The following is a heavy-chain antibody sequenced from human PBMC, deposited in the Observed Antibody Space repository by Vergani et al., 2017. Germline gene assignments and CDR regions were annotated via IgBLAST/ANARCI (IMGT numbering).Heavy chain of an antibody. J-gene: IGHJ6*02. CDR1: GGSISSGGYY. CDR3: ALTTAGWYYYGMDV. Sequence: QVQLQESGPGLVKPSQTLSLTCTVSGGSISSGGYYWGWIRQPPGKGLEWIGSIYYSGSTYYNPSLKSRVTISVDTSKNQFSLKLSSVTAADTAVYYCALTTAGWYYYGMDVWGQGTTVTVSS. V-gene: IGHV4-39*01. D-gene: IGHD3-3*01. CDR2: IYYSGST.